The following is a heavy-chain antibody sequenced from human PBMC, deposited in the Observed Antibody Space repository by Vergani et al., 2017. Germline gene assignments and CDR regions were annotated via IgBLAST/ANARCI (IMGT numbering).Heavy chain of an antibody. D-gene: IGHD3-3*01. CDR2: IYTSGST. CDR3: ARGLRRFLELFDP. J-gene: IGHJ5*02. Sequence: QVQLQESGPGLVKPSQTLSLTCTVSGGSISSGSYYWSWIRQPAGKGLEWIGRIYTSGSTNYNPSLKSRVTISVDTSKNQFTLKLSPVTAADAAVYYCARGLRRFLELFDPWGQGTLVTVSS. V-gene: IGHV4-61*02. CDR1: GGSISSGSYY.